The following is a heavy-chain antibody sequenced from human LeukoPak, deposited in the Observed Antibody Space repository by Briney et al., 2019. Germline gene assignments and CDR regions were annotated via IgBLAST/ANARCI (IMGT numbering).Heavy chain of an antibody. V-gene: IGHV4-39*07. CDR3: ARDRGTWNDDGFDY. D-gene: IGHD1-1*01. J-gene: IGHJ4*02. CDR1: GGSISSNSYY. Sequence: SETLSLTCIVSGGSISSNSYYWGWIRQPPGKGLEGIGSIYYSGSTYYNPSLKSRGTISVDTSKNQFSLKLRSVTAADTAVYYCARDRGTWNDDGFDYWGQGTLVTVSS. CDR2: IYYSGST.